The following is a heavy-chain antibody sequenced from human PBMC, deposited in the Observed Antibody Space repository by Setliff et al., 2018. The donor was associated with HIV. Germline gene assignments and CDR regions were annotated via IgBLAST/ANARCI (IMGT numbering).Heavy chain of an antibody. V-gene: IGHV4-34*01. CDR3: ASTYYYDSLHFHH. CDR1: GGSFSGYY. J-gene: IGHJ1*01. D-gene: IGHD3-22*01. CDR2: INHSGST. Sequence: SETLSLTCAVYGGSFSGYYWSWIRQPPGKGLEWIGEINHSGSTNYNPSLKSRVTISVDKSKNQFSLKLSSVTAADTAVYYCASTYYYDSLHFHHWGQGTLVTVSS.